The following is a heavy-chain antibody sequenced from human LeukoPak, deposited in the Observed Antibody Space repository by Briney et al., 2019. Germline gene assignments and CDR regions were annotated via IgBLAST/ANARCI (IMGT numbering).Heavy chain of an antibody. J-gene: IGHJ4*02. D-gene: IGHD2-2*01. CDR2: IYYSGST. V-gene: IGHV4-39*02. CDR1: GGSIRNSSFF. Sequence: SETLSLTCTVSGGSIRNSSFFWGWGRQSPGKGLEWIASIYYSGSTYYNPSLKSRVTITLDTSKNQFSLTLNSVTAADTAVYYCATEDVVVPTAAQRPIDFWGQGKLVTVSS. CDR3: ATEDVVVPTAAQRPIDF.